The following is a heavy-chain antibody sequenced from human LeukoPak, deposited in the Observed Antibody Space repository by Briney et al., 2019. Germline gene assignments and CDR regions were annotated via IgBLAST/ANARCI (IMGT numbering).Heavy chain of an antibody. CDR1: GGSISSGDYY. V-gene: IGHV4-30-4*01. J-gene: IGHJ4*02. CDR2: IYYSGST. CDR3: ARVQYDYVWDLYYFDY. Sequence: PSETLSLTCTVSGGSISSGDYYWSWIRQPPGKGLEWIGYIYYSGSTYYNPSLKSRVTISVDTSKNQFSLKLSSVTAADTAVYYCARVQYDYVWDLYYFDYWGQGTLVTVSS. D-gene: IGHD3-16*01.